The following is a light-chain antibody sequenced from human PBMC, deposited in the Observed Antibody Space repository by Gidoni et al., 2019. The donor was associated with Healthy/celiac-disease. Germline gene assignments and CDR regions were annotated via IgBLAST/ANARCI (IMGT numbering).Light chain of an antibody. V-gene: IGKV1-39*01. Sequence: DIQMTQSPSSLSASVGDRVTITCRASQSISSYLNWYQQKPGKAPKLLIYAASSLQSGVPSRFSGSGSGTDFTLTISSLQPEDFATYYCQQSYSTPYTFGQXTKLEI. CDR2: AAS. J-gene: IGKJ2*01. CDR3: QQSYSTPYT. CDR1: QSISSY.